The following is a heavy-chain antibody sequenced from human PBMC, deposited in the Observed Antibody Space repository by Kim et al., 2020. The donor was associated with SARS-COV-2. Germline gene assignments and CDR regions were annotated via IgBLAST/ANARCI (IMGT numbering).Heavy chain of an antibody. V-gene: IGHV3-9*01. CDR3: AKDISPWRYYYYYGMDV. D-gene: IGHD5-12*01. J-gene: IGHJ6*02. Sequence: VKGRFTICRDNAKTSLYLQMNSLRAEDTALYYCAKDISPWRYYYYYGMDVWGQGTTVTVSS.